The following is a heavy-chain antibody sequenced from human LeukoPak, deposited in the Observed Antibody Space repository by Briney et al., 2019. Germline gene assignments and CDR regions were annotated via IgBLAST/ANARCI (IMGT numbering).Heavy chain of an antibody. V-gene: IGHV1-69*05. J-gene: IGHJ5*02. Sequence: SVKVSCKASGGTFSSYAISWVRQAPGQGLEWMGGIIPIFGTANYVQKFQGRVTITTDESTSTAYMELSSLRSEDTAVYYCARAVYSSSKSQGNWFDPWGQGTLVTVSS. D-gene: IGHD6-6*01. CDR3: ARAVYSSSKSQGNWFDP. CDR1: GGTFSSYA. CDR2: IIPIFGTA.